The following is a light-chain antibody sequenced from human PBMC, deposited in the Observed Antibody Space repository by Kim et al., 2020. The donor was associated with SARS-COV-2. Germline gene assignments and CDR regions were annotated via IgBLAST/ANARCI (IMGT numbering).Light chain of an antibody. CDR3: NSRDSSGNRGV. CDR1: SLRSYY. CDR2: GKN. J-gene: IGLJ1*01. Sequence: SSELTQDPAVSVALGQTVRITCQGDSLRSYYASWYQQKPGQAPVLVIYGKNNPPSGIPDRFSGSSSGNTASLTITGAQAEDEADYYCNSRDSSGNRGVFGTGTKVTVL. V-gene: IGLV3-19*01.